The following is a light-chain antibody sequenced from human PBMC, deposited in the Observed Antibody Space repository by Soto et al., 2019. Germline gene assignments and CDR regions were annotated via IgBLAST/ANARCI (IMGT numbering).Light chain of an antibody. Sequence: QSVLTQPPSLSGAQGQRVTFSSTGSSSDIGAGSEVHWYQQLPGAAPKLLIFGSTNRPSGVPDRVSGSKSATSASLAITGLQAEDEADDYCQSYDNSRSAYVFGTGTKGTGL. J-gene: IGLJ1*01. V-gene: IGLV1-40*01. CDR2: GST. CDR1: SSDIGAGSE. CDR3: QSYDNSRSAYV.